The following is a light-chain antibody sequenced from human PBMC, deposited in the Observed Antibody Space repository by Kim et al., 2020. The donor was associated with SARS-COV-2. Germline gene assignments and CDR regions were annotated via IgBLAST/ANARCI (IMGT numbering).Light chain of an antibody. Sequence: ASVGARVTITCRAIQGISTYLALFQQKPAKVPKRLIYAASSLQSGVPSRFSGSGSGTEFTLTISSLQPEDFATYYCLQHNSYPLTFGQGTRLEIK. J-gene: IGKJ5*01. V-gene: IGKV1-17*03. CDR1: QGISTY. CDR2: AAS. CDR3: LQHNSYPLT.